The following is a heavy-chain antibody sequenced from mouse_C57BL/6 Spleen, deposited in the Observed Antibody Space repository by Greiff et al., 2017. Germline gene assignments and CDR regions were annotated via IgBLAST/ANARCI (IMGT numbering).Heavy chain of an antibody. CDR1: GYTFTSYW. D-gene: IGHD1-3*01. CDR3: ASGARTLYDYAMDY. CDR2: IGPNGGGT. Sequence: QVQLQQPGAELVKPGASVKLSCKASGYTFTSYWMHWVKQRPGLGLEWIGRIGPNGGGTKYNEKFKSKATLTVDNPSSTAYMQLSSLTSEDSAVYYCASGARTLYDYAMDYWGQGTSVTVSS. V-gene: IGHV1-72*01. J-gene: IGHJ4*01.